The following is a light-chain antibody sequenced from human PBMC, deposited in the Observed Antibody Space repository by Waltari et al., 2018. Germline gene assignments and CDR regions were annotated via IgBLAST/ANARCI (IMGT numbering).Light chain of an antibody. J-gene: IGLJ2*01. V-gene: IGLV2-8*01. CDR2: EVS. CDR3: SSFAGSSQML. Sequence: QSALTQPPSASGSPGQAVTISCTGTSSDVGGFDDVTWYQQHPGKVPRLMIYEVSKRPSGVPDRFSGSKSGTTASLTVSGLQVEDEADYYCSSFAGSSQMLFGGGTKLTVL. CDR1: SSDVGGFDD.